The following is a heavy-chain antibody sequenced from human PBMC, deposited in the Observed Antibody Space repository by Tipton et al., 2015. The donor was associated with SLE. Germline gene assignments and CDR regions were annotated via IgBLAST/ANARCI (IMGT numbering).Heavy chain of an antibody. Sequence: SLRLSCSASGFTFSSYAMHWVRQAPGKGLEWVSSITGSSGYIYYADSVKGRFTISRDNANNSLSLQMSSLRAEDTAVYYCARALYCSGGSCYSNAFDIWGQGTMVTVSS. V-gene: IGHV3-21*01. CDR2: ITGSSGYI. CDR3: ARALYCSGGSCYSNAFDI. J-gene: IGHJ3*02. CDR1: GFTFSSYA. D-gene: IGHD2-15*01.